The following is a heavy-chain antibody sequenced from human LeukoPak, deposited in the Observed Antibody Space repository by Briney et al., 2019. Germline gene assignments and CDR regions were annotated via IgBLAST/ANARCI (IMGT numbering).Heavy chain of an antibody. J-gene: IGHJ4*02. CDR1: GFTVSSNY. Sequence: PGGSLRLSCAASGFTVSSNYMSWVRQAPGKGLEWVSVIYSGGSTYYADSVKGRFTISRDNSKNTLYLQMNSLRAEDTAVYYCARSHRKTYYYDSSGYCYYWGQGTLVTVSS. V-gene: IGHV3-53*01. CDR3: ARSHRKTYYYDSSGYCYY. D-gene: IGHD3-22*01. CDR2: IYSGGST.